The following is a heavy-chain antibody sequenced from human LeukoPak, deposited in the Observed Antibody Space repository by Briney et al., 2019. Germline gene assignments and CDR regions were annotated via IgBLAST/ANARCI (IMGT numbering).Heavy chain of an antibody. D-gene: IGHD6-19*01. J-gene: IGHJ4*02. V-gene: IGHV1-69*04. CDR3: ARTPSGSSVVRGFDY. Sequence: ASVKVSCKASGGTFISYAISWVRQAPGQGLEWMGRIIPILGIANYAQKFQGRVTITADKSTSTAYMELSSLRSEDTAVYYCARTPSGSSVVRGFDYWGQGTLVTVSS. CDR2: IIPILGIA. CDR1: GGTFISYA.